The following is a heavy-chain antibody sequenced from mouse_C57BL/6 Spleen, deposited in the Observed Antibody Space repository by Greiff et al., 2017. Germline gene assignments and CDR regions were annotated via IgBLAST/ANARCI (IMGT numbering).Heavy chain of an antibody. D-gene: IGHD2-1*01. CDR1: GYTFTSYW. CDR2: INPSSGYT. Sequence: QVQLQQSGAELAKPGASVKLSCKASGYTFTSYWMHWVKQRPGQGLEWIGYINPSSGYTKYNQKFKDKATLTAEKSSSTAYMQLSSLTYEDSAVYYCARHIYSYAMDYWGQGTSVTVSS. V-gene: IGHV1-7*01. CDR3: ARHIYSYAMDY. J-gene: IGHJ4*01.